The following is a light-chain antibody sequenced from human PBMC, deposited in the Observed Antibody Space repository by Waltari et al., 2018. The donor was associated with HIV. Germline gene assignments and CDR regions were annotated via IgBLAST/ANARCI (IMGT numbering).Light chain of an antibody. J-gene: IGLJ3*02. CDR3: QVWDYNSDRWV. Sequence: SYVLTQPPSVSVAPGQTARITCGGNNIGTKNMNWYQQRPGQAPVLVVFSDSDRPSVIPERFSGSNSANTATLSISRVEAGDDADYYCQVWDYNSDRWVFGGGTKLTVL. CDR2: SDS. V-gene: IGLV3-21*02. CDR1: NIGTKN.